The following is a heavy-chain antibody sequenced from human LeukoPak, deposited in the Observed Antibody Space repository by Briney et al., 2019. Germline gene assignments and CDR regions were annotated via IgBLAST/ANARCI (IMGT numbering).Heavy chain of an antibody. CDR3: ARDWGETWYYDFWSGYSVGTIDY. CDR1: GYTFTGYY. J-gene: IGHJ4*02. V-gene: IGHV1-2*02. Sequence: GASVKVSCKASGYTFTGYYMHWVRQAPGQGLEWRGWINPNSGGTNYAQKFQGRVTMTRDRSISTAYMELSRLRSDDTAVYYCARDWGETWYYDFWSGYSVGTIDYWGQGTLVTVSS. CDR2: INPNSGGT. D-gene: IGHD3-3*01.